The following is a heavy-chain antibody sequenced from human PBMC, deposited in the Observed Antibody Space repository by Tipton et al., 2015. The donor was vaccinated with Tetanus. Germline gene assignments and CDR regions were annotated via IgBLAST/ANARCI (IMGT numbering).Heavy chain of an antibody. CDR2: VYYSGST. CDR3: ARSGYYSRAYYHYRMDV. CDR1: GGSVRSGSYS. V-gene: IGHV4-61*01. D-gene: IGHD3-9*01. Sequence: TLSLTCTVSGGSVRSGSYSWNWIRQPPGKGLEWIGYVYYSGSTNYNPSLKSRVTISVDTSKNQFSLNLSSVTAADTAVYYCARSGYYSRAYYHYRMDVWGQGTTVSVSS. J-gene: IGHJ6*02.